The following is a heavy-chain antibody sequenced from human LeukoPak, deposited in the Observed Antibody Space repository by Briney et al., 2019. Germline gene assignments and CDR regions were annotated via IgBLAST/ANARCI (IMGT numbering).Heavy chain of an antibody. CDR3: ARVCGGDCFDAFDI. CDR2: IYSGGST. V-gene: IGHV3-66*02. D-gene: IGHD2-21*02. J-gene: IGHJ3*02. CDR1: GFTVSSNY. Sequence: PGGSLRLSCAASGFTVSSNYMSWVRQAPGKGLEWVSVIYSGGSTYYADSVKGRFTISRDNSKNTLYLQMNSLGAEDTAVYYCARVCGGDCFDAFDIWGQGTMVTVSS.